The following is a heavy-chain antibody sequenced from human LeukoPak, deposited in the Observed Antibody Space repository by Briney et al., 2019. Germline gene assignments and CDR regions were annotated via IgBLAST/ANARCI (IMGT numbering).Heavy chain of an antibody. Sequence: GGSLRLSCAASGFTFSNYAMSWVRQAPGTGLEWVSSINTDGGATYYADSVKGRFTISRDNSKNTPYLQMHSLRGEDTAVYFCAKTYSSGWLGDFDYWGQGSLVTVSS. CDR1: GFTFSNYA. V-gene: IGHV3-23*01. D-gene: IGHD6-19*01. CDR2: INTDGGAT. CDR3: AKTYSSGWLGDFDY. J-gene: IGHJ4*02.